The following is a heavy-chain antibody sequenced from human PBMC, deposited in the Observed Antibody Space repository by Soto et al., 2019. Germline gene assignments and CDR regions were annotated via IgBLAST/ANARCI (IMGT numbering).Heavy chain of an antibody. Sequence: QVQLVQSGAEVKKPGSSVKVSCKASGGTFSSYAISWVRQAPGKGLEWMGGIIPIFGTATYAQKFQGRVTITADESTSTAYMELSSLRYEDTAVYYCARTNKAYYYDSSGYLGYFQHWGQGTLVTVSS. CDR3: ARTNKAYYYDSSGYLGYFQH. CDR2: IIPIFGTA. D-gene: IGHD3-22*01. V-gene: IGHV1-69*01. J-gene: IGHJ1*01. CDR1: GGTFSSYA.